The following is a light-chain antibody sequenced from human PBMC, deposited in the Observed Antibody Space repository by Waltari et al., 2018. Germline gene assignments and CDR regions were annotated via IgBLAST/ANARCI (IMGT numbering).Light chain of an antibody. J-gene: IGLJ2*01. V-gene: IGLV1-51*01. CDR2: DNN. CDR1: SPNLGNYH. Sequence: QSVLTQPPSVSAAPGRKVTISFSGSSPNLGNYHVPWYQHVPGTAPKLFIYDNNKRPSGIPDRFSGSQSGTSATLGITGLHTGDEADYYCATWDSSLSVVVFGGGTKVTVL. CDR3: ATWDSSLSVVV.